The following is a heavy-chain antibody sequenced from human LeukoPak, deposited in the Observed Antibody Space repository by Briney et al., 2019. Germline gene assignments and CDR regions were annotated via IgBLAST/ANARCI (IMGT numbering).Heavy chain of an antibody. CDR3: AKRYYYGSGSYYQEYYFDY. J-gene: IGHJ4*02. CDR2: ISGSGGST. Sequence: GGSLRLSCAASGFTFSSYAMSWVHQAPGKGLEWVSAISGSGGSTYYADSVKGRFTISRDNSKNTLYLQMNSLRAEDTAVYYCAKRYYYGSGSYYQEYYFDYWGQGTLVTVSS. CDR1: GFTFSSYA. V-gene: IGHV3-23*01. D-gene: IGHD3-10*01.